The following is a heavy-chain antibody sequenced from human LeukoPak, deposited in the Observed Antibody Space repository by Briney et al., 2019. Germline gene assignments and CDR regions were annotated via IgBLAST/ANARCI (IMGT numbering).Heavy chain of an antibody. CDR1: GGSISSYY. CDR3: ARDVWALRATGGWFDP. V-gene: IGHV4-59*01. D-gene: IGHD3-16*01. Sequence: PSETLSLTCTVSGGSISSYYWSWIRQPPGKGLEWIGYIYYSGSTNYNPSLKSRVTISVDTSKNQFSLKLSSVTAADTAVYYCARDVWALRATGGWFDPWGQGTLVTVSS. J-gene: IGHJ5*02. CDR2: IYYSGST.